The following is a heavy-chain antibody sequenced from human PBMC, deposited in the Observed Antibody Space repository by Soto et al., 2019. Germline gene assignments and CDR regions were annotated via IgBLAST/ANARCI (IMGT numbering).Heavy chain of an antibody. D-gene: IGHD6-13*01. CDR2: INPNSGGT. V-gene: IGHV1-2*02. Sequence: SVKLSCKASGYTFTGYYMHWVRQAPGQGLEWMGWINPNSGGTNYAQKFQGRVTMTRDTSISTAYMELSRLRSDDTAVYYCAKSEGYSSSWPFDYWGQGTLVTVSS. CDR1: GYTFTGYY. CDR3: AKSEGYSSSWPFDY. J-gene: IGHJ4*02.